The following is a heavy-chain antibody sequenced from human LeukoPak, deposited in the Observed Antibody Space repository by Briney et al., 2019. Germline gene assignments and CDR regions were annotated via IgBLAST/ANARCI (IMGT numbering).Heavy chain of an antibody. V-gene: IGHV3-21*01. CDR1: GFTFSSYN. J-gene: IGHJ4*02. D-gene: IGHD6-6*01. CDR2: ISSTSSYI. Sequence: GGSLRLSCAASGFTFSSYNMNWVRQAPGKGLEWVSSISSTSSYIYYADSVKGQFTISRDNAKNSLYLQMNSLRADDTAVYYCASRADYSSSLEWGQGTLVTVSS. CDR3: ASRADYSSSLE.